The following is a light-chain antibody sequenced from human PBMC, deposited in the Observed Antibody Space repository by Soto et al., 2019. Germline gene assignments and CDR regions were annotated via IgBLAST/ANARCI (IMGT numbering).Light chain of an antibody. V-gene: IGKV3-15*01. J-gene: IGKJ2*01. CDR1: QSIDTY. Sequence: EIVLTQSPATLSVSPGERATLSCRASQSIDTYLAWYQQKPGQPPRPLIYGASNRATGVPARFSGSGSGTDFTLTISSLQSEDFAVYYCHQYDHWPRGNFGQGTKVEI. CDR3: HQYDHWPRGN. CDR2: GAS.